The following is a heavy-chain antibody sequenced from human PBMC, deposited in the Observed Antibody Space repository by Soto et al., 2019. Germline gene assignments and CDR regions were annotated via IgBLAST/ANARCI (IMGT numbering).Heavy chain of an antibody. CDR2: IHHSGST. J-gene: IGHJ4*02. V-gene: IGHV4-34*01. D-gene: IGHD3-3*01. Sequence: PSETLSLTCALYGVSFDCYYWSWIRQSPGKGLEWIGEIHHSGSTKYNPSLKSRVSLSVDTSTKQFSLKMTSMTAADRGVYYCARGVDSWSGYLFWGQGTPVTVSS. CDR1: GVSFDCYY. CDR3: ARGVDSWSGYLF.